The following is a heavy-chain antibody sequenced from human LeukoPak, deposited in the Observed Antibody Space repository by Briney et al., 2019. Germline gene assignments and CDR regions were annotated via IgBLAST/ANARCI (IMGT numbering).Heavy chain of an antibody. CDR2: IHPSGIT. CDR3: SRGYDNEKSAY. Sequence: PSETLSLTCTVSGGSISSGGYYWSWIRQPPGKGLEWIGEIHPSGITNYNPSLKSRVSISIDTSKNQFSLSLTSVTAADTAVYYCSRGYDNEKSAYWGQGTLVTVSS. D-gene: IGHD3-22*01. V-gene: IGHV4-39*07. J-gene: IGHJ4*02. CDR1: GGSISSGGYY.